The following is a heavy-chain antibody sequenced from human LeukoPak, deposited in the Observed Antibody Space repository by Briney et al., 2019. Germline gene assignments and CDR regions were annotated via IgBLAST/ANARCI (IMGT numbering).Heavy chain of an antibody. J-gene: IGHJ5*02. CDR1: GGSISSYY. Sequence: SETLSLTCTVSGGSISSYYWSWIRQPPGKGLEWIGYIYYSGSTNYNPSLKSRVTISVDTSKNQFSLKLSSVTAADTAVYYCARVVGSGWYRVNWFDPWGQGTLVTVSS. V-gene: IGHV4-59*01. CDR2: IYYSGST. CDR3: ARVVGSGWYRVNWFDP. D-gene: IGHD6-19*01.